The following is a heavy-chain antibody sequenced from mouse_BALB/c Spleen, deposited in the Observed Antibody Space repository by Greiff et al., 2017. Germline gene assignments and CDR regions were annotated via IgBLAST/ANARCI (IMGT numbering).Heavy chain of an antibody. J-gene: IGHJ2*01. CDR2: ISSGGST. D-gene: IGHD2-4*01. V-gene: IGHV5-6-5*01. CDR1: GFTFSRYA. Sequence: EVKLMESGGGLVKPGGSLKLSCAASGFTFSRYAMSWVRQTPEKRLEWVASISSGGSTYYPDSVNGRFTISRDNARNILYLQMSSLRSEDTAMYYCARGGVSTMITTDYFDYWGQGTTLTVSS. CDR3: ARGGVSTMITTDYFDY.